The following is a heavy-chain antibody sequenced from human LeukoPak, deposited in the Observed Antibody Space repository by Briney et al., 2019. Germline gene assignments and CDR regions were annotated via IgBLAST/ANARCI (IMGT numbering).Heavy chain of an antibody. CDR2: ISHSGST. D-gene: IGHD6-13*01. CDR1: VGSFIYYF. Sequence: PSEALSVTRIVSVGSFIYYFWTWLRQPPGKALEWIGYISHSGSTNYNPSLKSRVTMSVDTSKNPFSLEVSSVTAADTAVYYGASLRPSIIAAHYAMDVWGQGTTVTVSS. J-gene: IGHJ6*02. V-gene: IGHV4-59*08. CDR3: ASLRPSIIAAHYAMDV.